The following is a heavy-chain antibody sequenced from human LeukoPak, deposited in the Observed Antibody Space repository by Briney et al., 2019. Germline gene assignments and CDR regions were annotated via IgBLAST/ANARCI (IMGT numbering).Heavy chain of an antibody. CDR1: GFTFSSYG. CDR3: ARRSGIAVAGAFDY. V-gene: IGHV3-23*01. D-gene: IGHD6-19*01. J-gene: IGHJ4*02. CDR2: ISGSGDST. Sequence: GGSLRLSCAASGFTFSSYGMHWVRQAPGKGLEWVSGISGSGDSTYYADSVKGRFTLSRDNSKNTLYLQMNSLRAEDTAVYYCARRSGIAVAGAFDYWGQGTLVTVSS.